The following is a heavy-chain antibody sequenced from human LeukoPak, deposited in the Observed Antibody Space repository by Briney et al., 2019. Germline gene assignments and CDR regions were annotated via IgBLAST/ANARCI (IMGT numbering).Heavy chain of an antibody. CDR2: IIPIFGTA. J-gene: IGHJ6*02. V-gene: IGHV1-69*13. CDR1: GYTFTSYG. Sequence: SVKVSCKASGYTFTSYGISWVRQAPGQGLEWMGGIIPIFGTANYAQKFQGRVTITADESTSTAYMELSSLRSEDTAVYYCARVRSPDYAYGMDVWGQGTTVTVSS. CDR3: ARVRSPDYAYGMDV.